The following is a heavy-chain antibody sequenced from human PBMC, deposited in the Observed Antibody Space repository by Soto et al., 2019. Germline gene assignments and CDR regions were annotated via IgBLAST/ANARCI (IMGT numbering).Heavy chain of an antibody. CDR3: ARDSSGPRGGYYGMDV. D-gene: IGHD3-22*01. Sequence: SVKVSCKASGGTFSSYAISWVRQAPGQGLEWMGGIIPIFGTANYAQKFQGRVTITADESTSTAYMELSSLRSEDTAVYYCARDSSGPRGGYYGMDVWAQGTTATVSS. J-gene: IGHJ6*02. V-gene: IGHV1-69*13. CDR1: GGTFSSYA. CDR2: IIPIFGTA.